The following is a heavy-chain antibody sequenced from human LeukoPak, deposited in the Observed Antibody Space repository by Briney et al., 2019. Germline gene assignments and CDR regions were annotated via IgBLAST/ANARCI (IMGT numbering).Heavy chain of an antibody. CDR2: ISGSGGTT. V-gene: IGHV3-23*01. D-gene: IGHD2-21*02. CDR1: GFIFSSYA. J-gene: IGHJ4*02. CDR3: AKEVVVTAIVGY. Sequence: GGSLRLSCAASGFIFSSYAMSWVRQAPGKGLEWVSAISGSGGTTYYANSVKGRFTISRDNSKNTLYLQMNSLRAEDTAVYYCAKEVVVTAIVGYWGQGTLVTVSS.